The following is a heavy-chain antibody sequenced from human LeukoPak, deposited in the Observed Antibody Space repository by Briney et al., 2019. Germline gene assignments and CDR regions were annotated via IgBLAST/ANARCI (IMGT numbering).Heavy chain of an antibody. J-gene: IGHJ4*02. V-gene: IGHV3-15*01. D-gene: IGHD3-16*01. CDR3: TTSLYSGYDWGSDY. Sequence: PGGSLRLSCAASGFTFTNADMTWVRQAPGKGLEWVGRIKTKPAGGTTDSAAPVKGRFTISRDDSKNTFYLQMNSLKTEDTAVYYRTTSLYSGYDWGSDYWGQGTLVTVSS. CDR2: IKTKPAGGTT. CDR1: GFTFTNAD.